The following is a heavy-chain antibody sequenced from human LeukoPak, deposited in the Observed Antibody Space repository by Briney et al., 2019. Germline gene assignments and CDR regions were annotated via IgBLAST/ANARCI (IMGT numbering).Heavy chain of an antibody. V-gene: IGHV3-33*06. CDR3: AKDDNWRGSYNYYYMDV. J-gene: IGHJ6*03. Sequence: GGSLRLSCAASGVNFGRYGMHWVRQAPGKGLEGVAVIWYDGSSEQYADFVKGRFTISRDNSRDTLYLQMNSLRAEDTAVYYCAKDDNWRGSYNYYYMDVWGKGTSVTVSS. D-gene: IGHD3-3*01. CDR2: IWYDGSSE. CDR1: GVNFGRYG.